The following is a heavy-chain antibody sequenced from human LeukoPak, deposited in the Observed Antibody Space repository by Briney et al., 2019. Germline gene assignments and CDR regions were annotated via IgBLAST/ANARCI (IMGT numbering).Heavy chain of an antibody. CDR1: GFTFSIYW. CDR3: ARDRDDYVWGSYPAGDY. D-gene: IGHD3-16*02. Sequence: GGSLRLSCAASGFTFSIYWMHWVRQAPGKGLVWVSRINGDGSSTSHADSVKGRFTISRDNAKNTLYLQMNSLRDEDTAVYYCARDRDDYVWGSYPAGDYWGQGTLVTVSS. V-gene: IGHV3-74*01. J-gene: IGHJ4*02. CDR2: INGDGSST.